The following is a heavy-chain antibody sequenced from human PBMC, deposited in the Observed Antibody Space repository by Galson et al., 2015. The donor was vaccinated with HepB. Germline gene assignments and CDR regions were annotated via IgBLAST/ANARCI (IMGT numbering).Heavy chain of an antibody. CDR1: GFTFSNYA. CDR2: FSGGNT. CDR3: TRKGALGYYYYYGMTS. D-gene: IGHD3-16*01. Sequence: SLRLSCAASGFTFSNYAMGWVRQAPGKGLEWVSTFSGGNTYYTDSVKGRFTISRDNSKDTLYLQMNNLRAEDTAVYYCTRKGALGYYYYYGMTSGAKGPRSPSP. V-gene: IGHV3-23*01. J-gene: IGHJ6*02.